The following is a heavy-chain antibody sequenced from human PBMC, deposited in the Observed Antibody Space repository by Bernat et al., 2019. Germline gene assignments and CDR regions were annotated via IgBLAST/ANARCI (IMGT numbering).Heavy chain of an antibody. V-gene: IGHV3-30-3*01. CDR1: GFTFSSYA. CDR3: ARGSNWGLEKAFDI. CDR2: ISYDGSNK. Sequence: QVQLVESGGGVVQPGRSLRLSCAASGFTFSSYAMHWVRQAPGKGLEWVAVISYDGSNKYYADSVKGRFTISRDNSKNTLYLQMNSLRAEDTAVYYCARGSNWGLEKAFDIWGQGTMVTVSS. J-gene: IGHJ3*02. D-gene: IGHD7-27*01.